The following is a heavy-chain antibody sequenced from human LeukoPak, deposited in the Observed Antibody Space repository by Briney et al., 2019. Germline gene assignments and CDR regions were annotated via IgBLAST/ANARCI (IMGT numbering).Heavy chain of an antibody. D-gene: IGHD4-17*01. CDR1: GGSISSSS. Sequence: ETLSLTCTVSGGSISSSSYYWGWIRQPPGKGLEWVSSISSSSSYIYYADSVKGRFTISRDNAKNSLYLQMNSLRAEDTAVYYCARDEGTTVTLDYWGQGTLVTVSS. J-gene: IGHJ4*02. CDR2: ISSSSSYI. V-gene: IGHV3-21*01. CDR3: ARDEGTTVTLDY.